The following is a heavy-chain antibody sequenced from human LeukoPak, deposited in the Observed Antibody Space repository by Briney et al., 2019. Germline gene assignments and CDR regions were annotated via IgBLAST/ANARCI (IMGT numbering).Heavy chain of an antibody. D-gene: IGHD3-22*01. V-gene: IGHV1-69*04. J-gene: IGHJ4*02. CDR2: IIPILGIA. Sequence: RGASVKVSCKASGGTFSSYAISWVRQAPGQGLEWMGRIIPILGIANYAQKFQGRVTITADKSTSTAYMELSSLRSEDTAVYYCARELHPYYYDSSGYSSRWGQGTLVTVSS. CDR1: GGTFSSYA. CDR3: ARELHPYYYDSSGYSSR.